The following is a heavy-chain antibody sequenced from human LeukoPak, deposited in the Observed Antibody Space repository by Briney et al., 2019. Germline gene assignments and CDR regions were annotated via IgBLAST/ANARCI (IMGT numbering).Heavy chain of an antibody. CDR3: ARDRSRRGYSYGLNYYYYYMDV. V-gene: IGHV3-7*01. D-gene: IGHD5-18*01. Sequence: GGSLRLSCAASGFTFSSCWMSWVRQAPGKGLEWVANIKQDGSEKYYVDSVKGRFTISRDNAKNSLYLQMNSLRAEDTAVYYCARDRSRRGYSYGLNYYYYYMDVWGKGTTVTISS. CDR2: IKQDGSEK. J-gene: IGHJ6*03. CDR1: GFTFSSCW.